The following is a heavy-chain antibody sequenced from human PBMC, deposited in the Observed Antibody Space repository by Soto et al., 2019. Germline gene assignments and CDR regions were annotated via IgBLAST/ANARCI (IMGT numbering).Heavy chain of an antibody. J-gene: IGHJ3*02. Sequence: QLQLQESGPGLVKPSETLSLTCTVSGGSISSSSYYWGWIRQPPGKGLEWIGSIYYSGSTYYNPSLKSRVTISVDTSKNQFSLKLSSVTAADTAVYYCARHAITASLIAFDIWGQGTMVTVSS. CDR1: GGSISSSSYY. D-gene: IGHD5-18*01. CDR3: ARHAITASLIAFDI. CDR2: IYYSGST. V-gene: IGHV4-39*01.